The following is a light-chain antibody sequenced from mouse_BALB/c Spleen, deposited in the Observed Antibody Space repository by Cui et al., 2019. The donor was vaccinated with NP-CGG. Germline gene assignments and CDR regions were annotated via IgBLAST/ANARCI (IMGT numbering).Light chain of an antibody. CDR1: TGAVTTSNY. Sequence: AVSTPVSALTTSPGETVTLTCRSSTGAVTTSNYANWVQEKPDHLFTGLIGGTNNRAPGVPARFSGSLIGDKAALTITGAQTEDETIYFCALWYSNHWVFGGGTKLTVL. J-gene: IGLJ1*01. CDR2: GTN. CDR3: ALWYSNHWV. V-gene: IGLV1*01.